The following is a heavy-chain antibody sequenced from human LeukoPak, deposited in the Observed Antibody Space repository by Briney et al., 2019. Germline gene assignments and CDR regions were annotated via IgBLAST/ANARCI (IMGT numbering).Heavy chain of an antibody. Sequence: PSETLSLTCGVSGGSIDITNYWSWVRQAPGKGLEWIGEISHDGTRSYNPSLRSRVAMSFDRANNYFSLSLTAVTAADTALYYCTRESRPFCPFAFWGQGVMVTVSS. D-gene: IGHD2-2*01. CDR2: ISHDGTR. CDR3: TRESRPFCPFAF. CDR1: GGSIDITNY. J-gene: IGHJ4*02. V-gene: IGHV4-4*02.